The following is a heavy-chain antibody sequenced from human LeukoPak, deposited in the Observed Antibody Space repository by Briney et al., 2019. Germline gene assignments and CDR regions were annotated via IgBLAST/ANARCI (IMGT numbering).Heavy chain of an antibody. Sequence: GGSLRLSCTASGFTFGDYAMSWFRQAPGKGLECVAGIKQDGSEKYYVDSVKGRFTISRDNANNALYLQMNSLRAEDTAIYYCARWGRGTGFDYWGQGTLATVSS. D-gene: IGHD7-27*01. V-gene: IGHV3-7*01. CDR1: GFTFGDYA. CDR3: ARWGRGTGFDY. J-gene: IGHJ4*02. CDR2: IKQDGSEK.